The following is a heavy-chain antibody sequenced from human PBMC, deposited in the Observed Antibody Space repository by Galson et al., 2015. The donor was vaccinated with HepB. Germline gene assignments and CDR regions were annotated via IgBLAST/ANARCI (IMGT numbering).Heavy chain of an antibody. Sequence: SLRLSCAASGFTFSSYSMNWVRQAPGKGLEWVSSISSSSSYIYYADSVKGRFTISRDNAKNSLYLQMNSLRAEDTAVYYCARVVLRGSMVRGVFDYWGQGTLVTVSS. CDR1: GFTFSSYS. J-gene: IGHJ4*02. CDR2: ISSSSSYI. CDR3: ARVVLRGSMVRGVFDY. V-gene: IGHV3-21*01. D-gene: IGHD3-10*01.